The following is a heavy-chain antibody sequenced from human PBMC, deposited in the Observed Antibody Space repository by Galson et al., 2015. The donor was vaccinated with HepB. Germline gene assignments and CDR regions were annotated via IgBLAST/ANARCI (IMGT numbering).Heavy chain of an antibody. D-gene: IGHD1-26*01. Sequence: SVKVSCKASGYSFTEYYIHWVRQAPGQGLEWMGWINPNSGDTHYAQNFQARVTMTRDTSINIVYMDLRRLRSDDTAVYSCARIMWDHDAFDIWGQGTMVTVSP. CDR3: ARIMWDHDAFDI. CDR2: INPNSGDT. CDR1: GYSFTEYY. V-gene: IGHV1-2*02. J-gene: IGHJ3*02.